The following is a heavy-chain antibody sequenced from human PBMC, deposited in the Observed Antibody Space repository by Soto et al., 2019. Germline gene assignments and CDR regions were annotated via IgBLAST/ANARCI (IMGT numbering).Heavy chain of an antibody. J-gene: IGHJ3*02. Sequence: QVQLVQSGAEVKKPGSSVKVSCKASGGTFSSYAISWVRQAPGQGLEWMGGIIPIFGTANYAQKFQGRVTITADESTSTAYMELSSLRSEDTAVYYCARVSGVAAAGTDVDAFDIWGQGTMVTVSS. CDR2: IIPIFGTA. V-gene: IGHV1-69*01. D-gene: IGHD6-13*01. CDR3: ARVSGVAAAGTDVDAFDI. CDR1: GGTFSSYA.